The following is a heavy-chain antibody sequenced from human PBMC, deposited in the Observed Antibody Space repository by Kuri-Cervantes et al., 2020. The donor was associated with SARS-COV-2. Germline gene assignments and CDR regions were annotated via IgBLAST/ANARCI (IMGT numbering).Heavy chain of an antibody. D-gene: IGHD3-10*01. CDR3: ARHYYGSGSYYAVPVLWSH. Sequence: GSLRLSCAVSGYSISSGYYWGWIRQPPGKGLEWIGSIYHSGSTYYNPSLKSRVTISVDTPKNQFSLKLSSVTAADTAVYYCARHYYGSGSYYAVPVLWSHWGQGTLVTVSS. J-gene: IGHJ4*02. V-gene: IGHV4-38-2*01. CDR2: IYHSGST. CDR1: GYSISSGYY.